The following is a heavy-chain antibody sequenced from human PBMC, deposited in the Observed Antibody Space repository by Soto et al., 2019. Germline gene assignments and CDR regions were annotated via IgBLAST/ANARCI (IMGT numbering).Heavy chain of an antibody. D-gene: IGHD2-21*02. CDR1: GGSISSYY. CDR3: ARDRVAYCGGDCHDAFDI. J-gene: IGHJ3*02. V-gene: IGHV4-59*01. CDR2: IYYSGST. Sequence: SETLSLTCTVSGGSISSYYWSWIRQPPGKGLEWIGYIYYSGSTNYNPSLKSRVTISVDTSKNQFSLKLSSVTAADTAVYYCARDRVAYCGGDCHDAFDIWGQGTMVTVSS.